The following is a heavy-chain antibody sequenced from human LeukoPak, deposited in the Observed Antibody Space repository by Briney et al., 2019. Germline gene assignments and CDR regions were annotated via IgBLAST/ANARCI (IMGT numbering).Heavy chain of an antibody. CDR1: GGSISSYY. CDR2: IYYSGST. Sequence: SETLSLACTVSGGSISSYYWSWVRQPPGKGLEWIGYIYYSGSTNYNPSLKSRVTISVDTSKNQFSLKLSSVTAADTAVYYCARDHYDFWSGYSDRGMDVWGQGTTVTVSS. J-gene: IGHJ6*02. V-gene: IGHV4-59*12. D-gene: IGHD3-3*01. CDR3: ARDHYDFWSGYSDRGMDV.